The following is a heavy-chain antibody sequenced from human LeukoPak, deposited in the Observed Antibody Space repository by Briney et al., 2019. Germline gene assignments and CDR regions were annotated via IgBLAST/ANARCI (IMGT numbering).Heavy chain of an antibody. Sequence: PSETLSLTCTVSGGSIISTSYYWGWIRQPPGKGLEWLASIYYSGSTYYNPSLKSRVTISVDTTKNQFSLKLSSVTAADTAVYYCARIYGGNAFDCWGQGTLVT. D-gene: IGHD4-23*01. CDR3: ARIYGGNAFDC. CDR1: GGSIISTSYY. CDR2: IYYSGST. J-gene: IGHJ4*02. V-gene: IGHV4-39*01.